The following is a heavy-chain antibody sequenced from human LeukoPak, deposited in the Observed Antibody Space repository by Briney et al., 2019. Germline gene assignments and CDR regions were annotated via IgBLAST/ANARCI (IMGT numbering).Heavy chain of an antibody. CDR2: IWYDGSNK. J-gene: IGHJ4*02. Sequence: PGGSLRPSCAASGFIFSSYGMHWVRQAPGKGLEWVAVIWYDGSNKYYADSVKGRFTISRDNSRNTLYLQMNSLRAEDTAVYYCARTPYSSGWYIDYWGQGTLDTVSS. CDR1: GFIFSSYG. V-gene: IGHV3-33*01. CDR3: ARTPYSSGWYIDY. D-gene: IGHD6-19*01.